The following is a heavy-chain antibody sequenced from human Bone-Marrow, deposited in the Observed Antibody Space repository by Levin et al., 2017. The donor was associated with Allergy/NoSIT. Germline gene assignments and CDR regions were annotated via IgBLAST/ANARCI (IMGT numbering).Heavy chain of an antibody. D-gene: IGHD7-27*01. Sequence: GESLKISCRASGYTFTGYYMHCLRQAPGHGLEWLGWINPTNGATNFAQKFKGRVTMTRDTSIGTAYMELHSLTSADTAIYFCARAGRAGDNGWYFDLWGRGTLLSVSS. J-gene: IGHJ2*01. CDR3: ARAGRAGDNGWYFDL. V-gene: IGHV1-2*02. CDR1: GYTFTGYY. CDR2: INPTNGAT.